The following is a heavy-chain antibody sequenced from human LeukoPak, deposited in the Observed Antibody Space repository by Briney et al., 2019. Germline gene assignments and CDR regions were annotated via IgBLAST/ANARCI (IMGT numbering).Heavy chain of an antibody. CDR3: ARDFSRVGATGPFDY. CDR1: GYTFTGYY. Sequence: ASVKVSCEASGYTFTGYYMHWVRQAPGQGLEWMGWINPNSGGTNSAQKFQGRVTMTWDTSISTAYMELSRLRSDDTAVYYCARDFSRVGATGPFDYWGQGTLVTVSS. CDR2: INPNSGGT. J-gene: IGHJ4*02. D-gene: IGHD1-26*01. V-gene: IGHV1-2*02.